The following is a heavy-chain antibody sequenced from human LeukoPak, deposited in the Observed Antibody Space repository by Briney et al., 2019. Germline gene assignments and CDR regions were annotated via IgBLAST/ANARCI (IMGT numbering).Heavy chain of an antibody. CDR2: VSNSGTT. CDR3: ARQQLGQLAPLRN. Sequence: SEALSLTCTVSGASINSSPYYWDWIRQPPGTGLEWIGSVSNSGTTYYNPSLKSRVTISVDTSKNQFSLKVTSMTAADTAVYYCARQQLGQLAPLRNWGQGTLVTVSS. D-gene: IGHD1-1*01. V-gene: IGHV4-39*01. CDR1: GASINSSPYY. J-gene: IGHJ4*02.